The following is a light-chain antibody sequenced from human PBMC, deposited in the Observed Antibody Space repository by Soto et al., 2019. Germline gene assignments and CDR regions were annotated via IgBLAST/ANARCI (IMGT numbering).Light chain of an antibody. J-gene: IGKJ2*01. CDR3: QQSNNWPYT. V-gene: IGKV3-15*01. Sequence: EIVMTQSPATLSVSPGERATLSCRAIQSVSTNLAWYRQKPGQAPRIFMFDASTRATGIPARFSGSGSETEFTLTISSLHSEDFAVYYCQQSNNWPYTFGQGTRLEIK. CDR1: QSVSTN. CDR2: DAS.